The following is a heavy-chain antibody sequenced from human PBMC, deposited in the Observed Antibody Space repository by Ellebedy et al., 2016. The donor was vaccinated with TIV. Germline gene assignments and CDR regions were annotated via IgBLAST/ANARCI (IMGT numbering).Heavy chain of an antibody. D-gene: IGHD6-6*01. CDR1: GFTVSSNY. Sequence: PGGSLRLSCAASGFTVSSNYMSWVRQAPGKGREWVSVIYSGGSTYYADSVKGRFTISRDNSKNTLYLQMNSLRAEDTAVYYCARRPNYYGMDVWGQGTTVTVSS. CDR2: IYSGGST. V-gene: IGHV3-53*01. CDR3: ARRPNYYGMDV. J-gene: IGHJ6*02.